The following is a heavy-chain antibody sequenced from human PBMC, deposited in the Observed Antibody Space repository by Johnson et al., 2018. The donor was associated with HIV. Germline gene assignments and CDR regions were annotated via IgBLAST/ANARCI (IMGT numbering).Heavy chain of an antibody. CDR3: SKGFYDSSGTDSFHI. J-gene: IGHJ3*02. CDR2: IRYDGSNK. Sequence: QVQLVESGGGVVQPGGSLRLSCAASGFTFSSYGMHWVRQAPGKGLEWVAFIRYDGSNKYYADSVKGRFTISRDNSKNTLYLQMNSLRAEDTAVYYCSKGFYDSSGTDSFHIWGQGTMVTVSS. D-gene: IGHD3-22*01. V-gene: IGHV3-30*02. CDR1: GFTFSSYG.